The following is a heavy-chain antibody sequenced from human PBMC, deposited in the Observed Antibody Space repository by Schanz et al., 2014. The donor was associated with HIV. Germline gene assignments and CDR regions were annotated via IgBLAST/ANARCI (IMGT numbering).Heavy chain of an antibody. CDR1: GFRFSSHA. CDR2: MRGSDDST. CDR3: AKTSYGWYFDD. V-gene: IGHV3-23*01. J-gene: IGHJ4*02. D-gene: IGHD6-19*01. Sequence: EVQLLESGGGLVQPGESLRLSCAVSGFRFSSHAMTWVRQAPGKGLEWVSGMRGSDDSTFYADSVKGRFTISRDNSKNTLYFQMNSLRAEDTAIYYCAKTSYGWYFDDWGQGTLVTVSS.